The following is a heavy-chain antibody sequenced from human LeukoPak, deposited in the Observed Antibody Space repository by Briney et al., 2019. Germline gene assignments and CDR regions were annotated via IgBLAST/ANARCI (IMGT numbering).Heavy chain of an antibody. Sequence: PGGSLRLSCAASGFTFSSYAMHWVRQAPGKGLEYVSAISSNGGSTYYANSVKGRFTISRDNSKNTLYLQMNSLRAEDTAVYYCAKLGGDSSGYYWVSDYWGQGTLVTVSS. V-gene: IGHV3-64*01. J-gene: IGHJ4*02. CDR1: GFTFSSYA. D-gene: IGHD3-22*01. CDR3: AKLGGDSSGYYWVSDY. CDR2: ISSNGGST.